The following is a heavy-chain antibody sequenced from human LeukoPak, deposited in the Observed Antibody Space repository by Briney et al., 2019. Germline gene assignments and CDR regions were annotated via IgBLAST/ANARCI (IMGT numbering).Heavy chain of an antibody. CDR1: GFTFTSSA. Sequence: SVKVSCKASGFTFTSSAMQWVRQARGQRLEWIGWIVVGSGNTNYAQKFQERVTITRDMSTSTAYMELSSLRSEDTAVYYCARDIVVVPAAILGWFDPWGQGTLVTVSS. CDR2: IVVGSGNT. D-gene: IGHD2-2*02. V-gene: IGHV1-58*02. J-gene: IGHJ5*02. CDR3: ARDIVVVPAAILGWFDP.